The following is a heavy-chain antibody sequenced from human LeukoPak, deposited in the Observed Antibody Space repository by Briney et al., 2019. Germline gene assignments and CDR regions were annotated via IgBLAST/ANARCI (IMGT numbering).Heavy chain of an antibody. CDR3: ATYRQVLLPFES. Sequence: GGSLRLSCATSGFTFDDYAMHWVRQTPGKGLEWVSGISWNSGAIGYADSVKGRFTISRDNAKNSLYLQMNSLRAEDTAIYYCATYRQVLLPFESWGQGTLVTVSS. CDR2: ISWNSGAI. J-gene: IGHJ4*02. V-gene: IGHV3-9*01. D-gene: IGHD2-8*02. CDR1: GFTFDDYA.